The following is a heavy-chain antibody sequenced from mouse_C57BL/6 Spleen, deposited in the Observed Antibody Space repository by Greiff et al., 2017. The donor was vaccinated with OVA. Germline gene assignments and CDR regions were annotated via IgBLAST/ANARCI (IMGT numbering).Heavy chain of an antibody. Sequence: QVQLQQSGAELVRPGASVKLSCKASGYTFTDYYINWVKQRPGQGLEWIARIYPGSGNTYYNEKFKGKATLTAEKSSSTAYMQLSSLTSEDSAVYFGARSDYYGTWYFDVWGTGTTVTVSS. CDR3: ARSDYYGTWYFDV. J-gene: IGHJ1*03. D-gene: IGHD1-1*01. CDR2: IYPGSGNT. CDR1: GYTFTDYY. V-gene: IGHV1-76*01.